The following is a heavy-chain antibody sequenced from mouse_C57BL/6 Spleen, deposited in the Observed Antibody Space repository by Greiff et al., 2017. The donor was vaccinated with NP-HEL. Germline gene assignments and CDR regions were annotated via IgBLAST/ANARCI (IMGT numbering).Heavy chain of an antibody. CDR3: LTARSYFDY. J-gene: IGHJ2*01. D-gene: IGHD3-2*01. V-gene: IGHV14-4*01. Sequence: VHVKQSGAELVRPGASVKLSCTASGFNIKDDYMHWVKQRPEQGLEWIGWIDPENGDTEYASKFQGKATITADTSSNTAYLQLSSLTSEDTAVYYCLTARSYFDYWGQGTTLTVSS. CDR1: GFNIKDDY. CDR2: IDPENGDT.